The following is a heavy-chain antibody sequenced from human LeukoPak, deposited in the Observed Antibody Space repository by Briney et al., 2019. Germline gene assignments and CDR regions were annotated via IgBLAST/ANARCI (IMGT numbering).Heavy chain of an antibody. Sequence: SETLSLTCAVYGGSFSGYYWSWIRQPPGKGLEWIGEINHSGSTNYNPSLKSRVTISVDTSKNQFSLKLSSVTAADTAVYYCARGSTTKFHYWGQGTLVTVSS. V-gene: IGHV4-34*01. J-gene: IGHJ4*02. CDR1: GGSFSGYY. CDR2: INHSGST. CDR3: ARGSTTKFHY. D-gene: IGHD5/OR15-5a*01.